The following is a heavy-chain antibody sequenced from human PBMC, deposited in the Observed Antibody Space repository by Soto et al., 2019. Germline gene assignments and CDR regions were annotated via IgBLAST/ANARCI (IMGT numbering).Heavy chain of an antibody. V-gene: IGHV4-4*02. CDR3: ARRAVAGTSWFDP. CDR1: GGSITTTNW. Sequence: SETLSLTCAVSGGSITTTNWWNWVRQPPGKGLEWIGEIYHSGRTNFNPSLKSRVTISIDQSKNQVSLKLSSVTAADTAVYYCARRAVAGTSWFDPWGQGTQVTVPS. D-gene: IGHD6-19*01. J-gene: IGHJ5*02. CDR2: IYHSGRT.